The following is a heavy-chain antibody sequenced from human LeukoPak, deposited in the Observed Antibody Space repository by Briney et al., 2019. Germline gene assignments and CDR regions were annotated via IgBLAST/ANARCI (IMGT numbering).Heavy chain of an antibody. CDR3: ARVDENYYYYYYMDV. J-gene: IGHJ6*03. V-gene: IGHV3-23*01. Sequence: GGSLRLSCAASGFTFSSYSMNWVRQAPGKGLEWVSAISGSGGSTYYADSVKGRFTISRDNSKNTLYLQMNSLRAEDTAVYYCARVDENYYYYYYMDVWGKGTTVTVSS. D-gene: IGHD3-9*01. CDR2: ISGSGGST. CDR1: GFTFSSYS.